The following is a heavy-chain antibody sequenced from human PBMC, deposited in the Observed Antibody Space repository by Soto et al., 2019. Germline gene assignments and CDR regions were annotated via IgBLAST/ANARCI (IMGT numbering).Heavy chain of an antibody. CDR1: GASISRATHY. V-gene: IGHV4-31*03. J-gene: IGHJ4*02. CDR3: VGRLTSIYTYFDS. Sequence: TVSLTCTVSGASISRATHYWNWIRQHPGKGLEWMGHVSSSVNSYYSPSLKSRVFMSVNTSKNLFSLKLSSVTAADTAIYYCVGRLTSIYTYFDSWGQGTPVTVS. CDR2: VSSSVNS. D-gene: IGHD2-8*01.